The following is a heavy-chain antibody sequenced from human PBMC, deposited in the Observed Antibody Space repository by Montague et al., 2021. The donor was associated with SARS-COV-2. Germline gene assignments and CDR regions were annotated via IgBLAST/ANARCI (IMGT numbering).Heavy chain of an antibody. Sequence: PALVKPTQTLTLTCTFSGFSLSTSGMCVSWIRQPPGKALEWLALIDWDDGKYYSTSLKTRLTISKDTSKNQMVLTMTNMDPVDTATYYCARMTTVVTLGYYYYYGMDVWGQGATVTVSS. D-gene: IGHD4-23*01. V-gene: IGHV2-70*01. CDR1: GFSLSTSGMC. CDR3: ARMTTVVTLGYYYYYGMDV. CDR2: IDWDDGK. J-gene: IGHJ6*02.